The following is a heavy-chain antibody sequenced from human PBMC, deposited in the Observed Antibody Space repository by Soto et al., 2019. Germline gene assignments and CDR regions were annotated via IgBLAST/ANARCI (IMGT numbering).Heavy chain of an antibody. J-gene: IGHJ5*02. CDR1: GGTFSSYT. CDR3: ARVSDFWRFDP. D-gene: IGHD3-3*01. Sequence: QVQLVQSGAEVKKPGSSVKVSCKASGGTFSSYTISWVRQAPGQGLEWMGRIIPILGIANYAQKFQGRVTITADKSTSTAYMELSSLRSEDTTVYYCARVSDFWRFDPWGQGTLVTVSS. V-gene: IGHV1-69*02. CDR2: IIPILGIA.